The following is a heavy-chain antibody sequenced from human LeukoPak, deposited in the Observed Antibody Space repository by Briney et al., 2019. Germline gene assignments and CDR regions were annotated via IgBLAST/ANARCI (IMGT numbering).Heavy chain of an antibody. J-gene: IGHJ4*02. CDR1: GGTLSSYA. Sequence: ASVKVSCKASGGTLSSYAISWVRQAPEQGLEWMGRIIPIFGIANYAQKFQGRVTITADKSTSTAYMELSSLRSEDTAVYYCAREGGEAYYYDSSGYYYYDYWGQGTLVTVSS. V-gene: IGHV1-69*04. CDR3: AREGGEAYYYDSSGYYYYDY. CDR2: IIPIFGIA. D-gene: IGHD3-22*01.